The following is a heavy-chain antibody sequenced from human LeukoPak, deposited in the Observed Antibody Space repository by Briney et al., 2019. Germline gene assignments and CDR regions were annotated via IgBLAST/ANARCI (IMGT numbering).Heavy chain of an antibody. CDR1: GYLFTSYW. J-gene: IGHJ5*02. CDR3: ARRPGSGIFNWFDH. D-gene: IGHD6-13*01. CDR2: IYPGDSDT. V-gene: IGHV5-51*01. Sequence: GGSLEISCQGSGYLFTSYWIGWGLQLPGKGLGWMGIIYPGDSDTRYSPSFQGQVTISADKSISTAYLQWSSLKASDTAMYYCARRPGSGIFNWFDHWGQGTLVTVSS.